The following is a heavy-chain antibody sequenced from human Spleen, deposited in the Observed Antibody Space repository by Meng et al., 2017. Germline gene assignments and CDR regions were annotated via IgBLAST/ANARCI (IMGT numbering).Heavy chain of an antibody. V-gene: IGHV1-69*01. J-gene: IGHJ4*02. CDR2: IIPRFGTT. CDR3: ARARVTDYGDYVLFDS. D-gene: IGHD4-17*01. Sequence: QVQLEQSGAPVKTPGSSVKVSCKASGDTFRKYGINWVRQAPGQGLEWMGGIIPRFGTTNHAQKFQGRVTIAADESTTTAYLELSSLSSEDTAVYYCARARVTDYGDYVLFDSWGQGDLVTVSS. CDR1: GDTFRKYG.